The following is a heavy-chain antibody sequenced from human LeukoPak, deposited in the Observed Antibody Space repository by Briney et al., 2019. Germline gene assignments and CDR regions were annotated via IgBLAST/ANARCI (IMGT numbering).Heavy chain of an antibody. CDR3: ARLDPRGPDDY. V-gene: IGHV4-59*04. CDR1: GGSISSYY. Sequence: SETLSLTCTVSGGSISSYYWSWIRQPPGKGLEWIGNIYYSGSTYYNPSLKSRVTISVDTSKNQFSLKLSSVTAADTAVYYCARLDPRGPDDYWGQGTLVTVSS. J-gene: IGHJ4*02. CDR2: IYYSGST. D-gene: IGHD2-2*03.